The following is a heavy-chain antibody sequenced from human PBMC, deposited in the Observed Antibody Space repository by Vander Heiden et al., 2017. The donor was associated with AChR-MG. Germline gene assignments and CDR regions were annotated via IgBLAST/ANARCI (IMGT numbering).Heavy chain of an antibody. CDR2: IWYDGSNK. CDR1: GFTFSSDG. Sequence: QVQLVESGGGVVQPGRSLRLPCAASGFTFSSDGMRWVRQAPGKGLGWVAVIWYDGSNKYYADSVKGRFTISRDNSKNTLYLQMNSLRAEDTAVYYCARSERGEYYLGAFDIWGQGTMVTVSS. J-gene: IGHJ3*02. CDR3: ARSERGEYYLGAFDI. D-gene: IGHD1-1*01. V-gene: IGHV3-33*01.